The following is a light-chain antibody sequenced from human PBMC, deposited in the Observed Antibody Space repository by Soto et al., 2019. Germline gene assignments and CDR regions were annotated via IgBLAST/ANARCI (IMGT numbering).Light chain of an antibody. V-gene: IGKV3-20*01. CDR1: QSLTSSY. J-gene: IGKJ1*01. CDR3: QHYGYSRWT. Sequence: EIVLTQSPGTLSLSPGETATLSCRASQSLTSSYLAWYQQRPGQAPSLLIYGVSSRATGIPDRFSGSGSGTDFTLTLSRLEPEDFAVYYCQHYGYSRWTFGQGTKVDIK. CDR2: GVS.